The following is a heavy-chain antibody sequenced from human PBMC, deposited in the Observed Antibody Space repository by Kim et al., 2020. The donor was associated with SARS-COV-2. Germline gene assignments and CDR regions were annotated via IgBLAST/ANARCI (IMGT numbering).Heavy chain of an antibody. CDR3: ARDWGHSVSYYKSDAFEI. J-gene: IGHJ3*02. CDR2: INWNGGST. CDR1: GFTFDDYG. V-gene: IGHV3-20*01. Sequence: GGSLRLSCAASGFTFDDYGMSWVRQAPGKGLEWVSGINWNGGSTGYADSVKGRFTISRDNAKNSLYLQMNSLRAEDTALYHCARDWGHSVSYYKSDAFEICGQGTMVTVSS. D-gene: IGHD3-10*01.